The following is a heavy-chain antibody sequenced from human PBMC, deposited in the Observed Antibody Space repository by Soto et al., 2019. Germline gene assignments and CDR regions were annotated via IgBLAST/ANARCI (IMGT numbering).Heavy chain of an antibody. CDR3: AKGLGAYYYHGTDV. D-gene: IGHD4-17*01. CDR2: ISWNSGSI. J-gene: IGHJ6*02. Sequence: PGGSLRLSCAASGFTFDDYAMHWVRQAPGKGLEWVSGISWNSGSIGYADSVKGRFTISRDNSKNTLYLQMNSLRAEDTAVYYCAKGLGAYYYHGTDVWGQGTTVTVSS. V-gene: IGHV3-9*01. CDR1: GFTFDDYA.